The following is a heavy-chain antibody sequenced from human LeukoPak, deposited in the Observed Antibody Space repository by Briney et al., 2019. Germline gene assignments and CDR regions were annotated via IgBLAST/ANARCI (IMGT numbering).Heavy chain of an antibody. Sequence: SETLSLTCTVSGYSISSGYYWGWIRQPPGKGLEWIGTIYHSGSTYYNPSHKSRVTISVDTSKNQFSLKLSSVTAADTAVYYCARVTISAANDYWGQGTLVTVSS. D-gene: IGHD3-3*01. V-gene: IGHV4-38-2*02. CDR2: IYHSGST. CDR3: ARVTISAANDY. J-gene: IGHJ4*02. CDR1: GYSISSGYY.